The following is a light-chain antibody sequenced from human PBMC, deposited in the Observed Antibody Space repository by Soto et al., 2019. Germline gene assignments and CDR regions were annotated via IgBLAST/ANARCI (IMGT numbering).Light chain of an antibody. J-gene: IGLJ3*02. CDR3: SAYTGSSTS. CDR1: SSDVGRYNY. CDR2: DVT. Sequence: QSALTQPASVSGSPGQSITISCTGTSSDVGRYNYVSWYQQHPGKAPKLIIYDVTYRPSGVSDRFSGSKSGSTASLTISGLQAEYEADYYCSAYTGSSTSFGGGTKLTVL. V-gene: IGLV2-14*01.